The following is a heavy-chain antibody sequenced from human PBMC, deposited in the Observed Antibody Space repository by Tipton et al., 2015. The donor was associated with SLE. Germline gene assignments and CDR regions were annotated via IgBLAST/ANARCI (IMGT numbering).Heavy chain of an antibody. CDR1: GDSIRRSIYY. D-gene: IGHD3-22*01. CDR2: IYYSGNT. J-gene: IGHJ4*02. V-gene: IGHV4-39*07. CDR3: AVGDESSGHYFDY. Sequence: LRLSCTVSGDSIRRSIYYWGWIRQPPGKGLEWIGNIYYSGNTYFNPSLKSRVVISIDTSKNQFSLKLFSVIAADTAVYFCAVGDESSGHYFDYWGQGTLVPVSS.